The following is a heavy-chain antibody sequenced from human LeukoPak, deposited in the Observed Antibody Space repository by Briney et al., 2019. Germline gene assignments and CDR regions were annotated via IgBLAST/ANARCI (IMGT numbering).Heavy chain of an antibody. Sequence: ASVKVSCKASGYTFTDYAMHWVRQAPGERLEWMGWINTGKGNTKYAQKFQGRVTITMDTSASTAYMELSSLRSEDTAVYYCARDHVVGLAPFDPWGQGTLVTVSS. CDR3: ARDHVVGLAPFDP. CDR1: GYTFTDYA. V-gene: IGHV1-3*04. D-gene: IGHD2-15*01. J-gene: IGHJ5*02. CDR2: INTGKGNT.